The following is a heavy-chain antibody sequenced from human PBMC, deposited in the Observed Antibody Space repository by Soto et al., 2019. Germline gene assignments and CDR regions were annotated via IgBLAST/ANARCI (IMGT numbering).Heavy chain of an antibody. V-gene: IGHV3-33*01. D-gene: IGHD3-22*01. J-gene: IGHJ3*02. CDR1: GFTFSSYG. CDR3: ARDQMGITRIVVAPDAFDI. Sequence: QVQLVESGGGVVQPGRSLRLSCAASGFTFSSYGMHWVRQAPGKGLEWVAVIWYDGSNKYYADSVKGRFTISRDNSKNTLYLHMNSLRAEDTAVYYCARDQMGITRIVVAPDAFDIWGQGTMVTVSA. CDR2: IWYDGSNK.